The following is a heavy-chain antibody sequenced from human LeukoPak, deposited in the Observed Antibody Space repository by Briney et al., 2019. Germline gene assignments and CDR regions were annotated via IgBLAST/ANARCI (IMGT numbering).Heavy chain of an antibody. CDR1: GFTFSASA. D-gene: IGHD3-22*01. CDR3: TRRYYHDTSGNYWDDY. CDR2: IRSKANNYAT. V-gene: IGHV3-73*01. Sequence: GGSLKLSCAVSGFTFSASAMHWVRQASGKGLEWVGRIRSKANNYATSYDVSVNGRFTISRDDSKNTAYLQMNSLRTEDTAVYYCTRRYYHDTSGNYWDDYWGQGTLVTVSS. J-gene: IGHJ4*02.